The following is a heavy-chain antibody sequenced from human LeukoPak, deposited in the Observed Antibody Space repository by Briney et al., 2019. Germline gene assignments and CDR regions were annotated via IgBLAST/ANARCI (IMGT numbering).Heavy chain of an antibody. CDR1: SGSISSIHYY. D-gene: IGHD4-23*01. V-gene: IGHV4-30-4*01. CDR3: ARESTVITGQGRIFTGNYHGMDV. Sequence: SETLSLTCTVSSGSISSIHYYWSWLRQPPGKGLEWIGYIYYSGSTYYNPSLQSRVTISVDTSKNQFSLKLRSVTAADTAEYYCARESTVITGQGRIFTGNYHGMDVWGHGTTVIVSS. CDR2: IYYSGST. J-gene: IGHJ6*02.